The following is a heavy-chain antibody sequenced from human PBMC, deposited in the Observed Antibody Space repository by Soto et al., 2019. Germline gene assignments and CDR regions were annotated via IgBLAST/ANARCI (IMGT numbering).Heavy chain of an antibody. Sequence: QVQLVQSGAEVKKPGASVKVSCKASGYTFTGYYMHWVRQAPGQGLEWMGWINPNSGGTNYAQTLQGRVTMTRDTSISTASLEVSRLRSYDTAVYYCAREGSSSGCGFDYWGQGTRVTVSS. D-gene: IGHD6-6*01. J-gene: IGHJ4*02. CDR1: GYTFTGYY. CDR3: AREGSSSGCGFDY. CDR2: INPNSGGT. V-gene: IGHV1-2*02.